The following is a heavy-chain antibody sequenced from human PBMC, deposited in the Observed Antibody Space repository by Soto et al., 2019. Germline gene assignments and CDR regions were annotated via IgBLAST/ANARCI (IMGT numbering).Heavy chain of an antibody. V-gene: IGHV1-2*04. Sequence: ASVKVSCKASGYTFTGYYMHWVRQAPGQGLEWMGWINPNSGGTNYAQKFQGWVTMTRDTSISTAYMELSRLRSDDTAVYYCASSIAAAGNPYSYYSYGMDVWGQGTTLTVSS. CDR2: INPNSGGT. CDR1: GYTFTGYY. J-gene: IGHJ6*02. D-gene: IGHD6-13*01. CDR3: ASSIAAAGNPYSYYSYGMDV.